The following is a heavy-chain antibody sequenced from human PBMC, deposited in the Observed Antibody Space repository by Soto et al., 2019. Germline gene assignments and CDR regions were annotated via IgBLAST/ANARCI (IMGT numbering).Heavy chain of an antibody. CDR1: GFTFSSYT. J-gene: IGHJ6*02. D-gene: IGHD4-17*01. CDR3: ARDSVTTNLYYYYGMDV. V-gene: IGHV3-21*01. CDR2: IGSSSSYI. Sequence: GGSLRLSCAASGFTFSSYTMNWVRQAPGKGLEWVSSIGSSSSYIYYADSVRGRFTISRDNAKNSLYLQMNSLRAEDTAVYYCARDSVTTNLYYYYGMDVWGQGTTVTVSS.